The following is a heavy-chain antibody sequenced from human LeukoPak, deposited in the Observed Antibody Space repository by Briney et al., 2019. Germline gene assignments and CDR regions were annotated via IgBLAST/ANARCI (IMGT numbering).Heavy chain of an antibody. CDR2: ISSSSSTI. Sequence: GGSLRLSCAASRFTFSSYSMNWVRQAPGKGLEWVSYISSSSSTIYYADSVKGRFTISRDNAKNSLYLQMNSLRAEDTAVYYCASGGGPPPLDYWGQGTLVTVSS. V-gene: IGHV3-48*01. D-gene: IGHD3-16*01. J-gene: IGHJ4*02. CDR1: RFTFSSYS. CDR3: ASGGGPPPLDY.